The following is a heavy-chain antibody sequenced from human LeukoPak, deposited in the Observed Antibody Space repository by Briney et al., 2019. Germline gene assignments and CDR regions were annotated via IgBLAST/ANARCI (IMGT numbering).Heavy chain of an antibody. J-gene: IGHJ3*02. CDR2: IYTSGST. V-gene: IGHV4-61*02. Sequence: SETLSLTCTVSGGSISSGSYYWGWIRQPAGKGLEWIGRIYTSGSTNYNPSLKSRVTISVDTSKNQFSLKLSSVTAADTAVYYCAVWFGELSDAFDIWGQGTMVTVSS. CDR1: GGSISSGSYY. D-gene: IGHD3-10*01. CDR3: AVWFGELSDAFDI.